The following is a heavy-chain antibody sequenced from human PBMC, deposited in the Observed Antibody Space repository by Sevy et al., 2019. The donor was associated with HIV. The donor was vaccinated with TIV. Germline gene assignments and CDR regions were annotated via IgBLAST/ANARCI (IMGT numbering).Heavy chain of an antibody. J-gene: IGHJ1*01. CDR2: IWYDGSNK. CDR3: ASESIAVAGIGYYFKY. D-gene: IGHD6-19*01. V-gene: IGHV3-33*01. Sequence: GGSLRLSCAASGFSLSGYGMHWVRQAPGKGLEWVAVIWYDGSNKEYADSVKGRFTISRDNPKNTLYLQMNSVRAEDTAVYYCASESIAVAGIGYYFKYWGQGALVTVSS. CDR1: GFSLSGYG.